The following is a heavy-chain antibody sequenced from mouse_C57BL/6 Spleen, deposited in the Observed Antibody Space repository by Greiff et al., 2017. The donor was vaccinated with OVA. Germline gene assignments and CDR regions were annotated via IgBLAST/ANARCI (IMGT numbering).Heavy chain of an antibody. D-gene: IGHD1-1*01. CDR2: IDPSDSYT. Sequence: QVQLQQPGAELVMPGASVKLSCKASGYTFTSYWMHWVKQRPGQGLEWIGEIDPSDSYTNYNQKFKGKSPLTVDKSSSTAYMQLSSLTSEDSAVYYCARLLRDYAMDYWGQGTSVTVSS. CDR1: GYTFTSYW. CDR3: ARLLRDYAMDY. J-gene: IGHJ4*01. V-gene: IGHV1-69*01.